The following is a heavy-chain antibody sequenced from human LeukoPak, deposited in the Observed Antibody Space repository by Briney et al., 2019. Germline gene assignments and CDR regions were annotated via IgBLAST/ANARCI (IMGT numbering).Heavy chain of an antibody. D-gene: IGHD1-26*01. CDR3: ARGYNSGSYHMDV. V-gene: IGHV1-69*05. CDR1: GGTFSSYA. J-gene: IGHJ6*03. CDR2: IIPIFGTA. Sequence: ASVKVSCKASGGTFSSYAISWVRQAPGQGLEWMGGIIPIFGTANYAQKFQGRVTITTDESTSTAYMELSSLRSEDTAVYYCARGYNSGSYHMDVWGKGTTVTVSS.